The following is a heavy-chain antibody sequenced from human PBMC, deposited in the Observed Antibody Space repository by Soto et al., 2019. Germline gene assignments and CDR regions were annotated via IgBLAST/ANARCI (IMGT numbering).Heavy chain of an antibody. CDR3: ARGITLGYADAMDV. Sequence: GASVKVSCKASGYSFRDYDINWVRQATGQGLEWMGWLNPKTGDTGYSQKFQGRVTMTRSTSMSTAYMEVTSLRFEDTAVYFCARGITLGYADAMDVWGQGTTVTVSS. J-gene: IGHJ6*02. D-gene: IGHD3-16*01. CDR1: GYSFRDYD. CDR2: LNPKTGDT. V-gene: IGHV1-8*01.